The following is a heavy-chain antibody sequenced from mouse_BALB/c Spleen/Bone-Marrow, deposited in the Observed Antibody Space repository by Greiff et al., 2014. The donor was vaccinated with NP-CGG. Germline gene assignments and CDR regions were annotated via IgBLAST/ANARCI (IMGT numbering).Heavy chain of an antibody. CDR3: ASYGAWFAY. D-gene: IGHD1-1*02. V-gene: IGHV3-2*02. J-gene: IGHJ3*01. CDR2: ITFSGST. Sequence: EVKLMESVPGLVKPSQSLSLTCTVTGYSITSNYAWNWIRQFPGNKLEWMGYITFSGSTSFNPSLKSRISITRDTSKNQFFLLLNSVTTEDTATYYCASYGAWFAYWGQGTLVTVSA. CDR1: GYSITSNYA.